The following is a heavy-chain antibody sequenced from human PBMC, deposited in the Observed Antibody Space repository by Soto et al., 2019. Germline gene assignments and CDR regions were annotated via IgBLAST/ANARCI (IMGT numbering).Heavy chain of an antibody. CDR2: IDKSGGDT. Sequence: SGGSLRLSCAASGFTFTNYLMTWVRQAPGKGLEWVSSIDKSGGDTYYADSVKGRFTISRDNSKNTLYLQMNGLRAEGTALYYCAKDTYSRSWYFWGQGTLVTVSS. CDR1: GFTFTNYL. D-gene: IGHD2-2*01. CDR3: AKDTYSRSWYF. V-gene: IGHV3-23*05. J-gene: IGHJ4*02.